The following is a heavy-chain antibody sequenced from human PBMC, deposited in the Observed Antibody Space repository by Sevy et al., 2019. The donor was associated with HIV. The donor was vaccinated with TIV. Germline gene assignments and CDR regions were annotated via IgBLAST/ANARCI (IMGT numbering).Heavy chain of an antibody. J-gene: IGHJ3*02. CDR1: GFTFSNAW. V-gene: IGHV3-15*01. D-gene: IGHD1-26*01. Sequence: GGSLRLSCAASGFTFSNAWMSWVRQAPGKGLEWVGRIKSKTDGGTTDYAERVEGRFTSSSDDSKNTLYLQMNSLKSEATAVYYCTTGYSGGYYAKGAFDIWGQGTLVTVSS. CDR2: IKSKTDGGTT. CDR3: TTGYSGGYYAKGAFDI.